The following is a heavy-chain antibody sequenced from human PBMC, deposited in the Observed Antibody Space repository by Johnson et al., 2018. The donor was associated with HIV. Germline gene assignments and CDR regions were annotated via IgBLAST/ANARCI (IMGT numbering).Heavy chain of an antibody. J-gene: IGHJ3*02. CDR1: GFIFSSYA. CDR3: ARDSGAPGNDAFDI. Sequence: QVQLVESGGGVVQPGRSLRLSCAASGFIFSSYAIHWVRQAPGKGLQWVAVIGFDGTNKYYAASLKGRFTISRDNSKNTLYLQMNSLRPEDTALYFCARDSGAPGNDAFDIWGQGTMVTISS. V-gene: IGHV3-30*04. D-gene: IGHD1-26*01. CDR2: IGFDGTNK.